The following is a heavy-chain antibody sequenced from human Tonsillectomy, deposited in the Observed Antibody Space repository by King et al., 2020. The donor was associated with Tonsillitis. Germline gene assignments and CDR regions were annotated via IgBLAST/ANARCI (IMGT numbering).Heavy chain of an antibody. Sequence: VQLVESGGGVVQPGRSLRLSCAASGFTFSSYGMHWVRQAPGKGLEWVAVISYDGSNKYYGDSVKGRFAISRDNSKNTLYLQMNSLRAEDTAVYYCVKDGYDSSGYYLGDSWGRGTLVTVSS. CDR3: VKDGYDSSGYYLGDS. D-gene: IGHD3-22*01. CDR2: ISYDGSNK. CDR1: GFTFSSYG. V-gene: IGHV3-30*18. J-gene: IGHJ4*02.